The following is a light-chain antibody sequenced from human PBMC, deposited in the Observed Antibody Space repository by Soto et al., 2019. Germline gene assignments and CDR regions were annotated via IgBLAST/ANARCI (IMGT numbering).Light chain of an antibody. CDR3: QQFDDWPT. J-gene: IGKJ1*01. CDR2: GTS. CDR1: QSVRKD. V-gene: IGKV3-15*01. Sequence: IGMTQYTDPLLLSTGETATRSCRASQSVRKDLAWYQQKPGQAPRLLIDGTSNRATGIPDRISGSRSGTEFTLTISRLQAEDFGFCYCQQFDDWPTFGQGTNVDI.